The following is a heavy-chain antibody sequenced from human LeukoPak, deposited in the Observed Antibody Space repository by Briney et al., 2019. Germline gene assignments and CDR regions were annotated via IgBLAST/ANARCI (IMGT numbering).Heavy chain of an antibody. CDR2: IYHSGSA. CDR3: ARDPRWLAPDCTSTSCYENYFDP. Sequence: SETLSLTCGVSGYSISSGYQWAWIRQSPGKGLEWIGSIYHSGSAHYNPSLKSRVTISVETSKNQFSLNMYSMTAADTAVYYCARDPRWLAPDCTSTSCYENYFDPWGQGTLVTVSS. CDR1: GYSISSGYQ. J-gene: IGHJ5*02. D-gene: IGHD2-2*01. V-gene: IGHV4-38-2*02.